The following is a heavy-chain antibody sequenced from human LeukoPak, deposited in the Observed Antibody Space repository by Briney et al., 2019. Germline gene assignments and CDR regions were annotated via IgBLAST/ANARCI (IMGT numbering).Heavy chain of an antibody. CDR1: GGSISSNSYY. CDR2: LYYSGST. V-gene: IGHV4-39*01. J-gene: IGHJ4*02. CDR3: ARHNIYDSGGYRFDY. Sequence: SETLSLTCTVSGGSISSNSYYWGWIRQPPGKGLEWIGSLYYSGSTYYNPSLKSRVTISVDTSKNQFSLNLSSVTAADTAVYYCARHNIYDSGGYRFDYWGQGTLVTVSS. D-gene: IGHD3-22*01.